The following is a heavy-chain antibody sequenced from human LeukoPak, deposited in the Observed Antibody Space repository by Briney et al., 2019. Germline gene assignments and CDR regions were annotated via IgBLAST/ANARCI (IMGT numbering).Heavy chain of an antibody. V-gene: IGHV3-21*01. CDR3: AREHCSSTSCYSYWYFDL. D-gene: IGHD2-2*01. Sequence: GGSLRLSCAASGFTFRGYIMNWVRQAPGKGLEWVSSISSSSSYIYYADSAKGRFTISRNNPKNSLYLQMNSLRAEYTAVYYCAREHCSSTSCYSYWYFDLWGRGTLVTVS. J-gene: IGHJ2*01. CDR2: ISSSSSYI. CDR1: GFTFRGYI.